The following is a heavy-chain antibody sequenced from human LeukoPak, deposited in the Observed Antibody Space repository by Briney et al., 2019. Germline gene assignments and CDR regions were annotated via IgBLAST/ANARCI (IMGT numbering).Heavy chain of an antibody. Sequence: SETLSLTCTVSGGSISSYYWSWIRQPPGKGLEWIEYIYYSGSTNYNPSLKSRVTISVDTSKNQFSLKLSSVTAADTAVYYCAREGPGLVGAIPSWYFDLWGRGTLVTVSS. CDR3: AREGPGLVGAIPSWYFDL. CDR2: IYYSGST. D-gene: IGHD1-26*01. J-gene: IGHJ2*01. V-gene: IGHV4-59*01. CDR1: GGSISSYY.